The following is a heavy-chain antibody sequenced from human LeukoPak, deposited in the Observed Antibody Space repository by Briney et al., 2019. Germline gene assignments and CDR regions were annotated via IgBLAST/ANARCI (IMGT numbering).Heavy chain of an antibody. CDR2: IYHSGST. Sequence: SETLSLTCAVSGGYISSGGYSWSWVRQPPGKGLEWIGYIYHSGSTYYNPSLKSRVTISVDKSKNQFSLKLSSVTAADTAVYYCAREGGIGNWFDPWGQGTLVTVSS. D-gene: IGHD1-26*01. J-gene: IGHJ5*02. CDR3: AREGGIGNWFDP. CDR1: GGYISSGGYS. V-gene: IGHV4-30-2*01.